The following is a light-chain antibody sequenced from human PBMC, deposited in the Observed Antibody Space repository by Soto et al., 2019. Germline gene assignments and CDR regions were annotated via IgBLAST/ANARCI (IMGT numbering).Light chain of an antibody. CDR2: DAS. V-gene: IGKV1-5*01. J-gene: IGKJ2*01. CDR1: QSISSW. Sequence: DIQMTQSPSTLSASVGDRVTITCRASQSISSWLAWYQQKPGKAPKLLIYDASSLESGVPSRFGGSGSGTEFTLTISSLQPDDFATYYCQQYNSYLTFGQGTKLEIK. CDR3: QQYNSYLT.